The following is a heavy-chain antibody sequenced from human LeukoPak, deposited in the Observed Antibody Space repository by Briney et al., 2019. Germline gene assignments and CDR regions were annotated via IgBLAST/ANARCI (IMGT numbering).Heavy chain of an antibody. CDR3: ARPRFPYYRLSGADYYYMDV. CDR1: GYSFTSYG. J-gene: IGHJ6*03. Sequence: ASVKVSCKASGYSFTSYGISWVRQAPGQGLEWMGWIGAYNGNTNYAQKLQGRVTMTTDTSTSTAYMELRSLRSDDTAVYYCARPRFPYYRLSGADYYYMDVWGKGTTVTVSS. CDR2: IGAYNGNT. D-gene: IGHD3-10*01. V-gene: IGHV1-18*01.